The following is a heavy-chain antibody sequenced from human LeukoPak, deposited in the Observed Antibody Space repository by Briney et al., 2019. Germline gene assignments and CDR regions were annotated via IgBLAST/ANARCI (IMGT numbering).Heavy chain of an antibody. J-gene: IGHJ4*02. D-gene: IGHD3-22*01. Sequence: GGSLRLSCAASGFTFSSYAMSWARQAPGKGLEWVSAISGSGGSTYYADSVKGRFTISRDNSKNTLYLQMNSLRAEDTAVYYCAKVSSGPLGDSSGYDSFFDYWGQGTLVTVSS. CDR3: AKVSSGPLGDSSGYDSFFDY. V-gene: IGHV3-23*01. CDR1: GFTFSSYA. CDR2: ISGSGGST.